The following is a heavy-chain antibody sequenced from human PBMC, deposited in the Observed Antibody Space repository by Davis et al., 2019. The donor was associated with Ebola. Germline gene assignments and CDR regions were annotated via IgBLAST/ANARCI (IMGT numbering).Heavy chain of an antibody. CDR1: GFTFSSYA. Sequence: GESLKISCAASGFTFSSYAMSWVRQAPGKGLEWVSAISGSGGSTYYADSVKRRFTISRDNSKNTLYLQMNSLRAEDTAVYYCAKDSGIVATYCSYWGQGTLVTVSS. V-gene: IGHV3-23*01. CDR3: AKDSGIVATYCSY. J-gene: IGHJ4*02. CDR2: ISGSGGST. D-gene: IGHD5-12*01.